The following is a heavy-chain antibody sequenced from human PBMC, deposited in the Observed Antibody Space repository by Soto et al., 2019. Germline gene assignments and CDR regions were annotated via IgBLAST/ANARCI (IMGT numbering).Heavy chain of an antibody. J-gene: IGHJ4*02. Sequence: QVQLQESGPGLVKPSETLSLTCTVSGGSVSSGNYYWSWIRQPPGKGLEWIGYFYYTGRTNYNPSLISRVTISIDATKNQFSLRLSSVTAADSAVYYCARSMHYSDGSNYAPFDYWGQGTLVTVSS. CDR1: GGSVSSGNYY. D-gene: IGHD3-22*01. CDR2: FYYTGRT. V-gene: IGHV4-61*01. CDR3: ARSMHYSDGSNYAPFDY.